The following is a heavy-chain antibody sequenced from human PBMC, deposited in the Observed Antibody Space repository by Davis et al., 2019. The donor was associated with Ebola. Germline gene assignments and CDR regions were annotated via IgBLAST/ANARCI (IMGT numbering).Heavy chain of an antibody. CDR3: ARGPLSIAVADYYYYYGMDV. J-gene: IGHJ6*04. D-gene: IGHD6-19*01. V-gene: IGHV3-7*04. CDR1: GFTFSSYA. Sequence: PGGSLRLSCAASGFTFSSYAMSWVRQAPGKGLEWVANIKQDGSEKYYVDSVKGRFTISRDNAKNSLYLQMNSLRAEDTAVYYCARGPLSIAVADYYYYYGMDVWGKGTTVTVSS. CDR2: IKQDGSEK.